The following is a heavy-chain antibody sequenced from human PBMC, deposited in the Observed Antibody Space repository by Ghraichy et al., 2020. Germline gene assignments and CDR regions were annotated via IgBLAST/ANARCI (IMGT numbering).Heavy chain of an antibody. V-gene: IGHV3-7*03. CDR3: ARVGITAAPLDY. Sequence: GGSLRLSCAASGFTFSSYWMTWVRQAQGKGLEWVANIKQDGSEKYYVDSVKGRFTFSRDNAKSSLYLQMNSLRAEDTAVYYCARVGITAAPLDYWGQGTLVTVSS. CDR2: IKQDGSEK. J-gene: IGHJ4*02. D-gene: IGHD6-13*01. CDR1: GFTFSSYW.